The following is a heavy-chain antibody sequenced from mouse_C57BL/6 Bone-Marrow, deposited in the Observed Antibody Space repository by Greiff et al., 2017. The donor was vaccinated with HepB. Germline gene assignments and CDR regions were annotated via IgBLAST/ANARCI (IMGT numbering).Heavy chain of an antibody. V-gene: IGHV10-1*01. J-gene: IGHJ1*03. CDR1: GFSFNTYA. D-gene: IGHD2-4*01. Sequence: EVMLVESGGGLVQPKGSLKLSCAASGFSFNTYAMNWVRQAPGKGLEWVARIRSKSNNYATYYADSVKDRFTISRDDSESMLYLQMNNLKTEDTAMYYCVRLYYDYEGWYFDVWGTGTTVTVSS. CDR3: VRLYYDYEGWYFDV. CDR2: IRSKSNNYAT.